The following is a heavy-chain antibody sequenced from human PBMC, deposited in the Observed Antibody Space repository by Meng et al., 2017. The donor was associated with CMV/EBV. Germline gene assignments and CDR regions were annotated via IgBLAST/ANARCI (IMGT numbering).Heavy chain of an antibody. D-gene: IGHD3-10*01. CDR1: GYTFTSYD. Sequence: ASVKVSRKASGYTFTSYDINWVRQATGQGLEWMGWMNPNSGNTGYAQKFQGRVTMTRNTSISTAYMELSSLRSEDTAVYYCARERSESGGVIIDYWGQGTLVTVSS. CDR3: ARERSESGGVIIDY. CDR2: MNPNSGNT. V-gene: IGHV1-8*01. J-gene: IGHJ4*02.